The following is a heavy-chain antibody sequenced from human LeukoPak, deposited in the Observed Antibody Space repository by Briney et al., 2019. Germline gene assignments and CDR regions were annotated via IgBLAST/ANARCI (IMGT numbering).Heavy chain of an antibody. Sequence: GGSLRLSCAASGFSFSHYGMHWVRQAPGKGLEWVAIIWNHGSKSQYADSVKGRFTVSRDNPKDTLYLQMDSLRAEDTAVYYCAKQFVDIWGQGTLVTVSS. CDR2: IWNHGSKS. V-gene: IGHV3-33*06. J-gene: IGHJ5*02. CDR1: GFSFSHYG. CDR3: AKQFVDI. D-gene: IGHD5-24*01.